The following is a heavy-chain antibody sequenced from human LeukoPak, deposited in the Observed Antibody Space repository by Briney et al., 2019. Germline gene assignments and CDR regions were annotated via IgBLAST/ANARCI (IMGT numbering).Heavy chain of an antibody. Sequence: SETLSLTCTVSGGSISINNYNWGWIRQPPGNGVWWRGIIYYGGSTYYSPSLNSRATISVDTSNNQFSLKRSSVTAADTAVYSCARLGLGLRLRVPFWSQGTLVTVSS. CDR1: GGSISINNYN. D-gene: IGHD5-12*01. CDR2: IYYGGST. CDR3: ARLGLGLRLRVPF. J-gene: IGHJ4*02. V-gene: IGHV4-39*01.